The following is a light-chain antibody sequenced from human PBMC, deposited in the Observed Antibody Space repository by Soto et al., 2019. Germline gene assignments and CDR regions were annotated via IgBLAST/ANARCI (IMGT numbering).Light chain of an antibody. V-gene: IGKV3-20*01. CDR3: QQYASSPLT. Sequence: EIVLTQPPGTLSLSPGERATLSCRASQSVSSSYLAWYQQKPGQAPRLLIYGASSRATGIPDRFSGSGSGTDFTLTISRLEPEDFAVYYCQQYASSPLTFGGGTKVDIK. CDR2: GAS. CDR1: QSVSSSY. J-gene: IGKJ4*01.